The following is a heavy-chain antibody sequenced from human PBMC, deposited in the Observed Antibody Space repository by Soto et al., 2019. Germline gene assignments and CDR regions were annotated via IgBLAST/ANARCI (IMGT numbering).Heavy chain of an antibody. D-gene: IGHD3-16*01. Sequence: QVQLVQSGAEVKKPGSSVKVSCKASGGTFSSYTISWVRQAPGQGLEWMGRIIPILGIANYAQKFQGRVTITADKSTNTAYMELSSLRSEDTAVYYCVRVGVKFDYWGQGTLVTVSS. J-gene: IGHJ4*02. CDR1: GGTFSSYT. V-gene: IGHV1-69*02. CDR2: IIPILGIA. CDR3: VRVGVKFDY.